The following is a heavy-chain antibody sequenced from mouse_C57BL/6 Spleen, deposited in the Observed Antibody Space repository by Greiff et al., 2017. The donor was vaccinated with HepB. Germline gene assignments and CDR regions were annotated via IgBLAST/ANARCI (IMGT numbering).Heavy chain of an antibody. CDR3: ARGWYGNYVGDFGY. CDR2: INPNNGGT. CDR1: GYTFTDYY. V-gene: IGHV1-26*01. J-gene: IGHJ2*01. Sequence: EVQLQQSGPELVKPGASVKISCKASGYTFTDYYMNWVKQSHGKSLEWIGDINPNNGGTSYNQKFKGKATLTVDKSSSTAYMELRSLTSEDSAVYYCARGWYGNYVGDFGYWGQGTTLTVSS. D-gene: IGHD2-10*02.